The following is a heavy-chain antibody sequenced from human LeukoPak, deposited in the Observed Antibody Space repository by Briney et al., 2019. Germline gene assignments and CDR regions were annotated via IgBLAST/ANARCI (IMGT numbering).Heavy chain of an antibody. Sequence: SVKVSCKASGGTFSSYAISWVRQAPGQGLEWMGGIVPIFGTANYAQKFQGRVTITADESTSTAYMELSSLRSEDTAVYYCARDSGYGSGSVDYWGQGTLVTVSS. D-gene: IGHD3-10*01. J-gene: IGHJ4*02. CDR1: GGTFSSYA. V-gene: IGHV1-69*13. CDR3: ARDSGYGSGSVDY. CDR2: IVPIFGTA.